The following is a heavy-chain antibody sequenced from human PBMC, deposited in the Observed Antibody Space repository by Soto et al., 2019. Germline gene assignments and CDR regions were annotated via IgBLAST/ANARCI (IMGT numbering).Heavy chain of an antibody. V-gene: IGHV4-30-4*01. Sequence: PSETLSLTCAVSGGSISSGDYYWSWIRQPPGKGLEWIGYIYYSGSTYYNPSLKSRVTISVDTSKNQFSLKLSSVTAADTAVYYCARGYSGVAGDNWFDPWGQGTLVTVSS. CDR2: IYYSGST. CDR1: GGSISSGDYY. CDR3: ARGYSGVAGDNWFDP. D-gene: IGHD6-19*01. J-gene: IGHJ5*02.